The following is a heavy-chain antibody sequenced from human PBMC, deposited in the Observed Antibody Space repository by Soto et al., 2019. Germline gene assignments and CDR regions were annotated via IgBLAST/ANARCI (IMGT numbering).Heavy chain of an antibody. CDR2: IYYSGST. D-gene: IGHD4-17*01. CDR3: ARVNRGPVTRTVTNIPYYYYYMDV. CDR1: GGSISSGGYY. Sequence: SETLSLTCTVSGGSISSGGYYWSWIRQHPGKGLEWIGYIYYSGSTYYNPSLKSRVTISVDTSKNQFSLKLSSVTAADTAVYYCARVNRGPVTRTVTNIPYYYYYMDVWGKGTTVTVSS. V-gene: IGHV4-31*03. J-gene: IGHJ6*03.